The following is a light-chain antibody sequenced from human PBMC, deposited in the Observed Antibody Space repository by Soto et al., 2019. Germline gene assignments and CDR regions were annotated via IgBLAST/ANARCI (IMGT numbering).Light chain of an antibody. CDR3: QQYDNLPLA. CDR1: QDISNY. CDR2: DAS. V-gene: IGKV1-33*01. Sequence: DIQMTQSPSSLSASVGDRVTITCQASQDISNYLNWYQQKPGKAPKLVISDASNLETGAPSRFSGSGSGTGCTFPISSLQPEDIGTYFFQQYDNLPLAFGPGTTV. J-gene: IGKJ3*01.